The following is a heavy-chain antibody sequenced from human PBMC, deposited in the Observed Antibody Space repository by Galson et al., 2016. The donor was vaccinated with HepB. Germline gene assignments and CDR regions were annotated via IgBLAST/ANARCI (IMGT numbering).Heavy chain of an antibody. CDR2: ISGDGRTI. V-gene: IGHV3-11*01. J-gene: IGHJ5*01. Sequence: SLRLSCAASGFTFSYYYMSWIRRAPGKGLEWVSYISGDGRTINYADSVKGRFTISRGNAKNSLYLHMNSLTGEDTAVYYCARMFPLYSSGWDDRGDGWFDSGGQGTLVTVSS. CDR1: GFTFSYYY. D-gene: IGHD6-19*01. CDR3: ARMFPLYSSGWDDRGDGWFDS.